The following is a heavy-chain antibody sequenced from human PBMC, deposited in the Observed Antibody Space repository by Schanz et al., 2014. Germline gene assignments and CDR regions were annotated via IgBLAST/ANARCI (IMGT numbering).Heavy chain of an antibody. V-gene: IGHV1-18*01. CDR1: GYTFTSYG. D-gene: IGHD2-21*01. CDR3: ARDLPYCDGGKCYSDGFDI. Sequence: QVQLVQSGAEVKKPGASVRVSCKASGYTFTSYGISWVRQAPGQGLEWMGWMNPKTGNTDHAQKFQGRVTMTTDTSTSTAYMALTDLRSDDTAVYYCARDLPYCDGGKCYSDGFDIWGQGTLVTISS. J-gene: IGHJ3*02. CDR2: MNPKTGNT.